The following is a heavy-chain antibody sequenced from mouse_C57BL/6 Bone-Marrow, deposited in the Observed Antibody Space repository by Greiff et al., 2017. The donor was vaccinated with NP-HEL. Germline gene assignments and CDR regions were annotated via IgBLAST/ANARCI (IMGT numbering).Heavy chain of an antibody. D-gene: IGHD1-1*01. CDR3: TTQYGSSYRYVGV. CDR2: IDPENGDT. Sequence: VQLQQSGAELVRPGASVKLSCTASGFNIKDYYMHWVKQRPEQGLEWIGWIDPENGDTEYASKFQGKATITADTSSNTAYMQLSSLTSEDTAVCYCTTQYGSSYRYVGVWGTGPTVTVSS. V-gene: IGHV14-4*01. CDR1: GFNIKDYY. J-gene: IGHJ1*03.